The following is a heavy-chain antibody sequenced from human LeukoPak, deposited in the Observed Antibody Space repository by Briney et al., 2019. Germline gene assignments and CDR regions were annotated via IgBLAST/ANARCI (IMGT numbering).Heavy chain of an antibody. CDR1: GFTFSSYA. CDR2: ILYDGSNK. CDR3: ARDKFDCSSTSCYTGPDY. Sequence: GGSLRLSCAASGFTFSSYAMHWVRQAPGKGLEWVAVILYDGSNKYYADSVKGRFTISRDNSKNTLYLQKNSLRAEDTAVYYCARDKFDCSSTSCYTGPDYWGQGTLVTVSS. J-gene: IGHJ4*02. D-gene: IGHD2-2*02. V-gene: IGHV3-30*01.